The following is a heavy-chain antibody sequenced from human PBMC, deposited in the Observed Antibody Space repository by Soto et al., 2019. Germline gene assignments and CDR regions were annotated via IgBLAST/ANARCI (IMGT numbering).Heavy chain of an antibody. V-gene: IGHV3-9*01. CDR2: ISWNSGSI. Sequence: LRLSCSASGFTFDDYAMHCVRQAPGKGLEWVSGISWNSGSIGYADSVKGRFTISRDNPKNTLYLQMNSLRAEDTAVYYCARDKDGYYYSGMDVWGQGTTVTVSS. J-gene: IGHJ6*02. CDR1: GFTFDDYA. CDR3: ARDKDGYYYSGMDV.